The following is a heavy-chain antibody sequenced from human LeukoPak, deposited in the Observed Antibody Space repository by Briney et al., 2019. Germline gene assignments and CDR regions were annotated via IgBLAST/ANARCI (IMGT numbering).Heavy chain of an antibody. CDR3: ARSPPGLVPEDY. CDR2: MNPNSGNT. Sequence: ASVKVSCKASGYTFTSYDINWVRQATGQGLEWMGWMNPNSGNTGYAQKFQGRVTITRNTSISTAYMELSSLRSEDTAVYYCARSPPGLVPEDYWGQGTLVTVSS. V-gene: IGHV1-8*03. CDR1: GYTFTSYD. D-gene: IGHD6-19*01. J-gene: IGHJ4*02.